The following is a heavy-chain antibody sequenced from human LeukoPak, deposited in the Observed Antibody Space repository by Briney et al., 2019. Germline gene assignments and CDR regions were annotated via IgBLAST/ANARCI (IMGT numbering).Heavy chain of an antibody. CDR1: GGSISSGGYY. CDR3: ASDSSGYLVLDY. CDR2: IYYSGGT. V-gene: IGHV4-31*03. D-gene: IGHD3-22*01. Sequence: SETLSLTCTVSGGSISSGGYYWNWIRQHPGKGLEWIGYIYYSGGTYSNPSLRSRVTISVDTSKNQFSLKLSSVTVADTAVYYCASDSSGYLVLDYWGQGTLVTVSS. J-gene: IGHJ4*02.